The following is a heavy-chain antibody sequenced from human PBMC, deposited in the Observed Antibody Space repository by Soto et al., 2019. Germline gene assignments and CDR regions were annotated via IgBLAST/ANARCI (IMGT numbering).Heavy chain of an antibody. V-gene: IGHV3-48*01. CDR2: ISSSSSTI. J-gene: IGHJ4*02. D-gene: IGHD3-10*01. Sequence: GGSLRLSCAASGFTFSSYSMNWVRQAPGKGLEWVPYISSSSSTIYYADSVKGRFTISRDNAKNSLYLQMNSLRAEDTAVYYCARAAVPAVYGSGTPGPFDYWGQGTLVTVSS. CDR1: GFTFSSYS. CDR3: ARAAVPAVYGSGTPGPFDY.